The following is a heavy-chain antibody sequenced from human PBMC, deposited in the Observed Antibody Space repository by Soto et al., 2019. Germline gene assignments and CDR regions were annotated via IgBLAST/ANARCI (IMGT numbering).Heavy chain of an antibody. CDR3: ARVMTTCLFCFDI. D-gene: IGHD4-17*01. J-gene: IGHJ3*02. Sequence: GGSLRLSCAASGFTFSSYAMHWVRQAPGKGLEWVAVISYDGSNKYYADSVKGRFTISRDNSKNTLYLQMNSLRAEDTAVYYCARVMTTCLFCFDIWGQGTMVTVSS. CDR1: GFTFSSYA. CDR2: ISYDGSNK. V-gene: IGHV3-30*04.